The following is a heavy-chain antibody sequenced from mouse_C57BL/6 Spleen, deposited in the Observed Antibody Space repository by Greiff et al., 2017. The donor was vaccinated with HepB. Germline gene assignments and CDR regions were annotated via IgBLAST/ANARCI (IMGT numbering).Heavy chain of an antibody. V-gene: IGHV6-6*01. CDR1: GFTFSDAW. J-gene: IGHJ4*01. CDR2: IRNKANNHAT. CDR3: TGPGMDY. Sequence: EVQGVESGGGLVQPGGSMKLSCAASGFTFSDAWMDWVRQSPEKGLEWVAEIRNKANNHATYYAESVKGRFTISRDDSKSSDYLHMNSLRAEDDDNYYCTGPGMDYWGQGTSVTVSS.